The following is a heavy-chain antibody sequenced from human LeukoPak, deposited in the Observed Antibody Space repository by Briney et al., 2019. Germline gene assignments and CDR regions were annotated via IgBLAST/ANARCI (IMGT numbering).Heavy chain of an antibody. CDR1: GDSISSSSYY. J-gene: IGHJ2*01. V-gene: IGHV4-39*07. CDR2: LYYSGST. D-gene: IGHD6-13*01. CDR3: ARGSSSWPYWYFDL. Sequence: SETLSLTCTVSGDSISSSSYYWGWIRQPPGKGLEWMGSLYYSGSTYYNPSLNSRVTVSVDTSKNQFSLKLSSVAAADTAVYYCARGSSSWPYWYFDLWGRGTLVTVSS.